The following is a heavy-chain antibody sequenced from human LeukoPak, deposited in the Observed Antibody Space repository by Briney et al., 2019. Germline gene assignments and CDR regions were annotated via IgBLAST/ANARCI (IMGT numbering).Heavy chain of an antibody. V-gene: IGHV4-59*08. Sequence: PSETLSLTCTVSGGSISSYYWSWIRQPPGKGLEWIGYIYYSGSTNYNPSLKSRVTISVDTSKQFSLKLSSVTAAGMAVYYCARQSPGYYMDVWGKGTTVTVSS. CDR3: ARQSPGYYMDV. J-gene: IGHJ6*03. CDR2: IYYSGST. CDR1: GGSISSYY.